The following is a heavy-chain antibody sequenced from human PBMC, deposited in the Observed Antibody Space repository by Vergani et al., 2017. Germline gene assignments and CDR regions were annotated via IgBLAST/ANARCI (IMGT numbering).Heavy chain of an antibody. D-gene: IGHD5-12*01. J-gene: IGHJ6*02. CDR2: ISWNSNSI. CDR1: GFTSAGYA. Sequence: EVQLEESGGGLVLPGRSLRLSCVASGFTSAGYAMHWVRQAPGKGLEWVSGISWNSNSIGYADSVKGRFTISRDNAKNSLYLQMNSLRAEDTALFYCAKPNPRNSGYDYLYYRPAMDVWGQGTTVTVSS. V-gene: IGHV3-9*02. CDR3: AKPNPRNSGYDYLYYRPAMDV.